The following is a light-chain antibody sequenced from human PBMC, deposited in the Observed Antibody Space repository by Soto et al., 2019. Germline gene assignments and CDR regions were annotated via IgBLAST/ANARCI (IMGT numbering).Light chain of an antibody. CDR1: QSVSSN. V-gene: IGKV3-15*01. J-gene: IGKJ1*01. CDR3: QQYNNWPRT. CDR2: GAS. Sequence: EIVMTQSPTNLSVSPGERATLSCRASQSVSSNLAWYQQKPGQAPRLLIYGASTRATGIPARFSGSGSGTEFTLTISSLQSEDFAVYYCQQYNNWPRTFGQVSKVDNK.